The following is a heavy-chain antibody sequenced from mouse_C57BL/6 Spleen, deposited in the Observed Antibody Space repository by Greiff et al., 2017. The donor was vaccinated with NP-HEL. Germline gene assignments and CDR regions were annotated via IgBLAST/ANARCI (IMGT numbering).Heavy chain of an antibody. CDR3: ARSYGNYGAMDY. CDR1: GYTFTDYY. V-gene: IGHV1-26*01. Sequence: EVQLQQSGPELVKPGASVKISCKASGYTFTDYYMNWVKQSHGKSLEWIGDINPNNGGTSYNQKFKGKATLTVDTSSSTAYLELRCLTSEDSAVYYCARSYGNYGAMDYWGQGTSVTVSS. D-gene: IGHD2-10*02. CDR2: INPNNGGT. J-gene: IGHJ4*01.